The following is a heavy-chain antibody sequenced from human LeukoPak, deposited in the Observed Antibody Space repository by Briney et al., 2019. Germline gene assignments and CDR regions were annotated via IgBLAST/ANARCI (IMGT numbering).Heavy chain of an antibody. V-gene: IGHV1-18*01. Sequence: ASAKVSCKASVYTFTSHGISWVRHAPGHGLEWMGWISAYNGNTNYAQTLQGRLTMTTDTSTSTAYMELRSLRSDDTAVYYCARDEGLIEAAEYFDYWGQGTLVTVSS. J-gene: IGHJ4*02. CDR3: ARDEGLIEAAEYFDY. D-gene: IGHD6-13*01. CDR1: VYTFTSHG. CDR2: ISAYNGNT.